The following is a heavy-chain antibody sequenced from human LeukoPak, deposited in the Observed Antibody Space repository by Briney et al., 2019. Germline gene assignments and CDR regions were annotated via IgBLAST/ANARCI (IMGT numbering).Heavy chain of an antibody. Sequence: GGSLRLSCAASGFTFSDYYMSWIRQALGKGLEWVSGISWNSGSIGYADSVKGRFTISRDNAKNSLYLQMNSLRAEDTALYYCAKGPPLWFGELYWFDPWGQGTLVTVSS. V-gene: IGHV3-9*01. CDR3: AKGPPLWFGELYWFDP. CDR1: GFTFSDYY. J-gene: IGHJ5*02. D-gene: IGHD3-10*01. CDR2: ISWNSGSI.